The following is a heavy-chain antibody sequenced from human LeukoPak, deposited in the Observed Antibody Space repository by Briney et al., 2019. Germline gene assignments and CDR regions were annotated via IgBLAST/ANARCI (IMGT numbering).Heavy chain of an antibody. V-gene: IGHV3-48*04. Sequence: GGSLRLSCAASGFTFSSYWMHWVRQAPGKGLQWISYITGTSSTIFYSDSVKGRFTISRDNAKNSVYLQMNSLRAEDTAVYYCTRDQGMTQFDHWGQGTLVTVSS. CDR3: TRDQGMTQFDH. CDR1: GFTFSSYW. CDR2: ITGTSSTI. J-gene: IGHJ4*02.